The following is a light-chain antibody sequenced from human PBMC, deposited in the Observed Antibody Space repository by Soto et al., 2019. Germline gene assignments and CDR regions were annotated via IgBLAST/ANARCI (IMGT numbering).Light chain of an antibody. CDR1: SGNIRSYNR. V-gene: IGLV2-14*01. CDR3: SSYTNINTRACV. CDR2: EVT. Sequence: QSALTQPASMSGSPGQSITISCTGTSGNIRSYNRVSWYQQHPGKAPKLIIYEVTDRPSGVSNRFSGSKSGNTAFLTISGLQAEHEAEYYCSSYTNINTRACVFGTGTKVTVL. J-gene: IGLJ1*01.